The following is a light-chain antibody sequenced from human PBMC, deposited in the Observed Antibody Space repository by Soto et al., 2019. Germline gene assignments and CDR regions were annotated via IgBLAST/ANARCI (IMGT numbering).Light chain of an antibody. CDR3: QQRSTWPLT. V-gene: IGKV3-11*01. Sequence: EIVLTQSPATLSLSPGDRATLSCRASQSIGIYLAWYQQTPGQSPRLLIYEASNRATGVPAKVSGTGSGTDFTLPIRSLESEDFGIYYCQQRSTWPLTFGGGTRVEI. CDR1: QSIGIY. CDR2: EAS. J-gene: IGKJ4*01.